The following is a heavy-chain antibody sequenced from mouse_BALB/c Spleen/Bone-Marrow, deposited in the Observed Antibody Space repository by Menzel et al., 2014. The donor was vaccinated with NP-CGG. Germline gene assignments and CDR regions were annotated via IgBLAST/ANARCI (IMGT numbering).Heavy chain of an antibody. CDR2: INSNGGST. J-gene: IGHJ2*03. V-gene: IGHV5-6-3*01. CDR1: GFTFSSYG. Sequence: EVQLVESGGGLVQPGGSLKLSCAASGFTFSSYGMSWVRQTPDKRLELVATINSNGGSTYYPDCVKGRFTISRGNAKNTLYLQMSSLKSEDTAMYYCARVWYFDYWGQGTSLTVSS. CDR3: ARVWYFDY.